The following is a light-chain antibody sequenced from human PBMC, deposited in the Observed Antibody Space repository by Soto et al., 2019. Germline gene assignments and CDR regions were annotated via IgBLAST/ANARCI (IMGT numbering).Light chain of an antibody. CDR1: QSVSSSY. J-gene: IGKJ2*01. Sequence: EIVLTQSPGTLSLSPGERATLSCRASQSVSSSYLAWYQQKPGQAPRLLIYGASSRATGIPDRFSGSGSGTDFTLTISRLEPEDLAVYDSQQSGSSPDTYGHGTKLQGK. CDR3: QQSGSSPDT. CDR2: GAS. V-gene: IGKV3-20*01.